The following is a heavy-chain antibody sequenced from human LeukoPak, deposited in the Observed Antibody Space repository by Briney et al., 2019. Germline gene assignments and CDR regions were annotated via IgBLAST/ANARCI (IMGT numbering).Heavy chain of an antibody. D-gene: IGHD6-19*01. Sequence: PGGSLRLSCAASGFTFSDYYMSWIRQAPGKGLEWIGYIYYSGSTNYNPSLKSRVTISVATSKNQFSLKLSSVTAADTAVYYCAREGTERVAVAGTPDAFDIWGQGTMVTVSS. CDR1: GFTFSDYY. J-gene: IGHJ3*02. V-gene: IGHV4-59*01. CDR3: AREGTERVAVAGTPDAFDI. CDR2: IYYSGST.